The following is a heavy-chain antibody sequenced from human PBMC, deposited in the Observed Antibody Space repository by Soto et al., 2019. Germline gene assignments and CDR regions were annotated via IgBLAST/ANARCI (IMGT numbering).Heavy chain of an antibody. J-gene: IGHJ4*02. CDR3: RRGEDRVVHFDN. CDR2: IKPNSGDT. Sequence: QVQLVQSGAEVKKPGASVKVSCKASGYIFNAYYMHWVRQAPGQGLEWMGWIKPNSGDTKYAQKFQDRVTMTRDTSISTAYMDLSRLRSADKAVYFCRRGEDRVVHFDNWGQGTLVIVSS. CDR1: GYIFNAYY. V-gene: IGHV1-2*02. D-gene: IGHD5-12*01.